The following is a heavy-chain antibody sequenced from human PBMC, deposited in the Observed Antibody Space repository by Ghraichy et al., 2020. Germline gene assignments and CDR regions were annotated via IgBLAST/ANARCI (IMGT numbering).Heavy chain of an antibody. CDR2: INDSGSI. D-gene: IGHD1-1*01. Sequence: SETLSLTCAVYGGSFSDYDWTWIRQPPGKGLEWIGEINDSGSIDYNASLKSRVSISLDTSKNQFSLKLSSVTAADTAVYFCASVVFSNNWTPVHWFDPWGQEPWSSSPQ. CDR1: GGSFSDYD. J-gene: IGHJ5*02. V-gene: IGHV4-34*01. CDR3: ASVVFSNNWTPVHWFDP.